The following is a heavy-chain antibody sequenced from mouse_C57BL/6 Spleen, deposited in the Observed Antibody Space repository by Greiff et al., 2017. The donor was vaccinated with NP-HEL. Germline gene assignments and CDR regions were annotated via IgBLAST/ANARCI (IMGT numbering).Heavy chain of an antibody. Sequence: VQLQQSGPGLVQPSQCLSITCTVSGFSFTSYGVHWVRQSPGKGLEWLGVIWSGGSTDYNVAFISRLSISKDNSKSQVFFKMNSLQADETAVDYCARRGDYDAGFAYWGQGTLVTVSA. D-gene: IGHD2-4*01. V-gene: IGHV2-2*01. CDR1: GFSFTSYG. CDR3: ARRGDYDAGFAY. J-gene: IGHJ3*01. CDR2: IWSGGST.